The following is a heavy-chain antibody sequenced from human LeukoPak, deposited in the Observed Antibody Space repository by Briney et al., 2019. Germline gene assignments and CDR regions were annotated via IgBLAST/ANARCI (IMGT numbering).Heavy chain of an antibody. CDR2: ISSSSRYI. J-gene: IGHJ3*01. CDR3: ASDVEYYTDAFDV. V-gene: IGHV3-21*01. Sequence: GGSLRLSCAASGLTFSSYSMNWVRQAPGKGLEWVSCISSSSRYIYYADSVKGRFTISRDNAKNSLYLQINSLRAEDTAVYYCASDVEYYTDAFDVWGQGKMVTVSS. D-gene: IGHD2-2*02. CDR1: GLTFSSYS.